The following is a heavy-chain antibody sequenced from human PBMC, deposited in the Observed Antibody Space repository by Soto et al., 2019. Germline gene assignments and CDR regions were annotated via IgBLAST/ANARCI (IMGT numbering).Heavy chain of an antibody. CDR2: IYYSGST. V-gene: IGHV4-39*01. D-gene: IGHD3-22*01. Sequence: SETLSLTCTVSGGSISSSRYYWGWIRQPPGKGLEWIGSIYYSGSTYYNPSVQSRVTISVDSSKNQFSLKLTSVTAADTALYFCATTLRYDYDGSTFSLLFDYWGQGTLVTVSS. CDR1: GGSISSSRYY. CDR3: ATTLRYDYDGSTFSLLFDY. J-gene: IGHJ4*02.